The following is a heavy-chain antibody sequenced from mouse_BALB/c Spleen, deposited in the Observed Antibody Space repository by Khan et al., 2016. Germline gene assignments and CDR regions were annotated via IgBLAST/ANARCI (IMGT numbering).Heavy chain of an antibody. Sequence: QVQLKESGPGLVQPSRSLSITCTVSGFSLTSYGVHWVRQSPGKGLEWLGVIWRGGSTDYNAAFMSRLSITKDNSKSQVFFKMNSLQADDTAIYYCAKYYGNYYAMDYWGQGTSVTVSS. CDR3: AKYYGNYYAMDY. CDR1: GFSLTSYG. V-gene: IGHV2-5*01. J-gene: IGHJ4*01. D-gene: IGHD2-1*01. CDR2: IWRGGST.